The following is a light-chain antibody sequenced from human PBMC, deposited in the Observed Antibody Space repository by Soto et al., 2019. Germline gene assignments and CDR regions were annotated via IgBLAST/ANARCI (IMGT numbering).Light chain of an antibody. V-gene: IGLV2-14*03. CDR1: SSDVGGYDY. J-gene: IGLJ2*01. CDR3: SSYTSSITLV. CDR2: DVN. Sequence: QSALTQPASVSGSPGQSIPISCTGTSSDVGGYDYVSWYQQHPGKAPKLMLYDVNNRTSGVSNRFSGSKSGNTASLTISGLQAEDEADYYCSSYTSSITLVFGAGTQLTVL.